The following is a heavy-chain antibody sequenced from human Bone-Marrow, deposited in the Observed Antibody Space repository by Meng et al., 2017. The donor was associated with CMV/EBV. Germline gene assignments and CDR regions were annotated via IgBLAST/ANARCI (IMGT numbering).Heavy chain of an antibody. CDR2: IKSKAHGEAI. CDR1: GLTFSNSW. J-gene: IGHJ4*02. V-gene: IGHV3-15*01. CDR3: TDPGGIAD. D-gene: IGHD1-1*01. Sequence: GESLKISCVASGLTFSNSWMIWVRQAPGKGLEWVGRIKSKAHGEAIDYAAPVKGRFIISRDDSKSELYLQMNSLKPEDTAVYYCTDPGGIADWGQGTLVTVSS.